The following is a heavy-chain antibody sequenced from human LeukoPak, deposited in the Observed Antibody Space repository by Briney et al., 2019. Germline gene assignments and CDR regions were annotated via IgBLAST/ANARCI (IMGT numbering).Heavy chain of an antibody. CDR1: GFTLSSYA. D-gene: IGHD3-3*01. V-gene: IGHV3-23*01. CDR3: AKGLRFLEWLLLPLTPFDY. J-gene: IGHJ4*02. Sequence: GGSLRLSGAASGFTLSSYAMSWVRQAPGKGLEWVSAISGSGGSTYYADSVKGRFTISRDNSKNTLYLQMNSLRAEDTAVYYCAKGLRFLEWLLLPLTPFDYWGQGTLVTVSS. CDR2: ISGSGGST.